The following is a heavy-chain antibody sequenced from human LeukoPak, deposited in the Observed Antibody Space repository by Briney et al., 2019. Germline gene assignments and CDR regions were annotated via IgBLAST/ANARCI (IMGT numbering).Heavy chain of an antibody. CDR2: FDPEDGET. Sequence: GASVKVSCKVSGYTLTELSMHWVRQAPGKGLEWMGGFDPEDGETIYAQKFQGRVTMTEGTSTDTAYMELSSLRSEDTAVYYCATGLAACHYWGQGTLVTVSS. D-gene: IGHD6-13*01. V-gene: IGHV1-24*01. J-gene: IGHJ4*02. CDR3: ATGLAACHY. CDR1: GYTLTELS.